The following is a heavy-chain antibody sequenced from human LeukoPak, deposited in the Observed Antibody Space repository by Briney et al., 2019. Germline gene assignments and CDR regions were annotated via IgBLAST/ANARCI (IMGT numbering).Heavy chain of an antibody. CDR1: GYTFTNSY. J-gene: IGHJ3*01. Sequence: ASVKVSCKASGYTFTNSYIHWVRQAPGQVLEWMGLINPDGGNTNYAQNFQGRVTFTRDTSTSTVYMELSSLRSEDTAIYYCARIRDGYNDAYDLWGQGTVVTVPS. D-gene: IGHD5-24*01. V-gene: IGHV1-46*01. CDR3: ARIRDGYNDAYDL. CDR2: INPDGGNT.